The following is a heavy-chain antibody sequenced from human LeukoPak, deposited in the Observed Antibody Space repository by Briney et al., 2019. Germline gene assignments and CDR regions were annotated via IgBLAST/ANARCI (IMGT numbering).Heavy chain of an antibody. V-gene: IGHV3-48*04. Sequence: PGGSLRLSCEFSGFTFSTYAMNWVRQAPGKGLEWISYISGSSRGSTSIIHYADSVKGRFTISRDNDKNSLHLQMDSLSAEDTAVYYCPRDFWSGYYTEAWGQGALVIVSS. CDR2: ISGSSRGSTSII. CDR3: PRDFWSGYYTEA. J-gene: IGHJ5*02. D-gene: IGHD3-3*01. CDR1: GFTFSTYA.